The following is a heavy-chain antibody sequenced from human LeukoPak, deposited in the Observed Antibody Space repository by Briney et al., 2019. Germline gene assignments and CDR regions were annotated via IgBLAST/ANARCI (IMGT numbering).Heavy chain of an antibody. J-gene: IGHJ4*02. CDR3: AKGGLYYYDSSGYFDY. Sequence: GGSLRLSCAASGFTFSSYGMSWVRQAPGKGLEWVSAISGSGGSTYYADSVKGRFIISRDNSKNTLYLQMNSLRAEDTAVYYCAKGGLYYYDSSGYFDYWGQGTLVTVSS. CDR1: GFTFSSYG. V-gene: IGHV3-23*01. D-gene: IGHD3-22*01. CDR2: ISGSGGST.